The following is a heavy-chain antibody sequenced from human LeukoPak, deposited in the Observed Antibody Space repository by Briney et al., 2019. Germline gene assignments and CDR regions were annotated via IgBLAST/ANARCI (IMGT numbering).Heavy chain of an antibody. CDR1: GFTFSSHA. V-gene: IGHV3-23*01. CDR2: IYESGQTT. D-gene: IGHD2-21*01. CDR3: AKDYRIGYSDHFDY. J-gene: IGHJ4*02. Sequence: GGSLRLSCVGSGFTFSSHAMSWVRQAPEKGLEWVSGIYESGQTTHYADSVKGRFSISRDNSKSTLYLQMDSLRGEDTAIYYCAKDYRIGYSDHFDYWGQGALVTVSS.